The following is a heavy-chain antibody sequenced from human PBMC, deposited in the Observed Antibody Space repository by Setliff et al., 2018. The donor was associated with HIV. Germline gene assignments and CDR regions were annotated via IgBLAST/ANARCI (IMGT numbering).Heavy chain of an antibody. Sequence: SETLSLTCTVSGGSISSYFWGWIRQPPEKGLEWIGSSYYSGSTYYNPSLKSRVTISIDTSRNQFSLKLTSVTAADTAMYYCARRHTAFDPWGQGTLVTVSS. V-gene: IGHV4-39*01. CDR3: ARRHTAFDP. CDR2: SYYSGST. D-gene: IGHD5-18*01. CDR1: GGSISSYF. J-gene: IGHJ5*02.